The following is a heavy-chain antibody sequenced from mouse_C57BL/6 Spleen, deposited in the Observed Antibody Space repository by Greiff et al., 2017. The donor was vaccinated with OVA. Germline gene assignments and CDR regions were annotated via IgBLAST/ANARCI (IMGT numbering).Heavy chain of an antibody. D-gene: IGHD2-5*01. CDR2: IHPNSGST. Sequence: QVQLQQPGAELVKPGASVKLSCKASGYTFTSYWMHWVKQRPGQGLEWIGMIHPNSGSTNYNEKFKSKATLTVDKSSSTAYMQLSSLTTEDAAVYYCAPAYYSNYFDYWGQGTTLTVSS. V-gene: IGHV1-64*01. J-gene: IGHJ2*01. CDR1: GYTFTSYW. CDR3: APAYYSNYFDY.